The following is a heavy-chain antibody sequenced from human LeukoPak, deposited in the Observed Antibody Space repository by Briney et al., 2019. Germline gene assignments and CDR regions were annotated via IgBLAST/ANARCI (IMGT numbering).Heavy chain of an antibody. Sequence: ASVKVSCKASGYTFTGYYMHWVRQAPGQGLEWMGWINPNSGGTNYAQKFQGRVTMTRDTSISTAYMELSRLRSDDTAVYYCARDRDSSGFFDYWGQGTLVTVSS. J-gene: IGHJ4*02. CDR3: ARDRDSSGFFDY. CDR2: INPNSGGT. D-gene: IGHD3-22*01. V-gene: IGHV1-2*02. CDR1: GYTFTGYY.